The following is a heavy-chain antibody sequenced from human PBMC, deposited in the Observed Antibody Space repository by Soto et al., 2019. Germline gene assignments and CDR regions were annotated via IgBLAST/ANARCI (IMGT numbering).Heavy chain of an antibody. V-gene: IGHV4-59*12. CDR1: GGSISRYY. CDR3: ARGRVRAITGTTAPGMGQTSFDY. Sequence: SETLSLTWTVSGGSISRYYWSWIRQTPGMGLERIGNIYYSASTTYTPSLKSRLTISVDPSKNQFSLKLSSVTAADTAVYYCARGRVRAITGTTAPGMGQTSFDYWGQGTLVTVSS. CDR2: IYYSAST. J-gene: IGHJ4*02. D-gene: IGHD1-7*01.